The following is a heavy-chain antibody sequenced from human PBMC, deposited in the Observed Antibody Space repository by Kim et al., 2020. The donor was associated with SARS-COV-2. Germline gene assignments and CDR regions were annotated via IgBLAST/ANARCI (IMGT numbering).Heavy chain of an antibody. J-gene: IGHJ6*02. CDR2: IKQDGSEK. CDR1: GFTFSSYW. CDR3: ARYLRSYYYYYGMDV. Sequence: GGSLRLSCAASGFTFSSYWMSWVRQAPGKGLEWVANIKQDGSEKYYVDSVKGRFTISRDNAKNSLYLQMNSLRAEDTAVYYCARYLRSYYYYYGMDVWGQGTTVTVSS. V-gene: IGHV3-7*01. D-gene: IGHD4-17*01.